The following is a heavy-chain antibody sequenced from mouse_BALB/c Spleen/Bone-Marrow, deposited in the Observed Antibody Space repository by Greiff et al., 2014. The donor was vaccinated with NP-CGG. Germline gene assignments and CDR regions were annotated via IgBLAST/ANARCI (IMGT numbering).Heavy chain of an antibody. CDR2: IDPETGGT. CDR1: GYKFTDYE. Sequence: QVTLKECGAELVRPGASVTLSCKASGYKFTDYEMHWVKQTPVHGLKWIGSIDPETGGTAYNQNFKGKATLTADRSSTTAYMELRSLTSEDSAVYYCTREGIYFGYDVPMDYWGQGTSVTVSS. CDR3: TREGIYFGYDVPMDY. V-gene: IGHV1-15*01. D-gene: IGHD2-2*01. J-gene: IGHJ4*01.